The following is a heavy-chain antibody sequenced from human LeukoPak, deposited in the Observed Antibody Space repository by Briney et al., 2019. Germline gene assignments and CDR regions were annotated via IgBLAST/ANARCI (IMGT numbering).Heavy chain of an antibody. CDR1: GYTLTELS. CDR3: ATARQYYYDSSSYYFAY. Sequence: ASVKVSCKVFGYTLTELSMHWVRQAPGKGLEWMGGFDPEDGETIYAQKFQGRVTMTEDTSTDTAYMELSSLRSEDTAVYYCATARQYYYDSSSYYFAYWGQGTLVTVSS. CDR2: FDPEDGET. D-gene: IGHD3-22*01. V-gene: IGHV1-24*01. J-gene: IGHJ4*02.